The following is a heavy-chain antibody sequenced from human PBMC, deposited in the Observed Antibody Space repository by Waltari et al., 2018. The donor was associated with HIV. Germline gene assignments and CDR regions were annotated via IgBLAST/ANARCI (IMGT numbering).Heavy chain of an antibody. V-gene: IGHV3-48*01. Sequence: EVQLVESGGGLVQPGGSLRLSCAVSGFTFSSYSMSWVRQAPGKLLECVAYISGSSSTIYYTDSVKGRFTISRDNAKNSLYLQMNSLRAEDTAVYYCARVVYDSSGYWFAYWGQGTLVTVSS. J-gene: IGHJ4*02. D-gene: IGHD3-22*01. CDR2: ISGSSSTI. CDR3: ARVVYDSSGYWFAY. CDR1: GFTFSSYS.